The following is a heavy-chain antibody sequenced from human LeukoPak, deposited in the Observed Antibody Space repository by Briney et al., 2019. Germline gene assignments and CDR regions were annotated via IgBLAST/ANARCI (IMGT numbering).Heavy chain of an antibody. D-gene: IGHD3-22*01. Sequence: SETLSLTCTVSGGSISSSSYYWGWIRQPPGKGLEWIGRIYASESTNYNPSLKSRVTISVDTSKNQFSLKLSSVTAADTAVYYCATSYYDSSGYWDYWGQGTLVTVSS. CDR3: ATSYYDSSGYWDY. CDR2: IYASEST. V-gene: IGHV4-39*01. CDR1: GGSISSSSYY. J-gene: IGHJ4*02.